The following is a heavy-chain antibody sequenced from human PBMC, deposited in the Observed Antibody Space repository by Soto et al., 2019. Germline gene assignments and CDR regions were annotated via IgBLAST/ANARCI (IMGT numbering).Heavy chain of an antibody. D-gene: IGHD6-13*01. CDR1: GFTFISYA. Sequence: GGSVRLSCAASGFTFISYAMSWVRQAPGKGLEWVSAISGSGGSTYYADSVKGRFTISRDNSKNTLYLQMNSLRAEDTAVYYCAKVHQGSSWSPSEYFQHWCQGTLVNVSS. V-gene: IGHV3-23*01. CDR3: AKVHQGSSWSPSEYFQH. J-gene: IGHJ1*01. CDR2: ISGSGGST.